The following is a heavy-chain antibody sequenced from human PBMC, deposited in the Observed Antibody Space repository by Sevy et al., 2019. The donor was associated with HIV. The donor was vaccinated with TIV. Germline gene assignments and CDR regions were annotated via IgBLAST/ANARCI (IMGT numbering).Heavy chain of an antibody. CDR2: IKKDGSEK. V-gene: IGHV3-7*01. D-gene: IGHD3-22*01. J-gene: IGHJ3*02. Sequence: GGSRRLSCAASGFTFSSYWMSWVRQAPGKGLEWVANIKKDGSEKYDVDSVKGRFTITRANAKNSLYLQMNSLRAEDTAVYYCARDESSGYLYDAFDIWGQGTMVTVSS. CDR1: GFTFSSYW. CDR3: ARDESSGYLYDAFDI.